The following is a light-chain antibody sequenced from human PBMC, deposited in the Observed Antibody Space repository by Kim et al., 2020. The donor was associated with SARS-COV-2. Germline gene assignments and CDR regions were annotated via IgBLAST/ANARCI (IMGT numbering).Light chain of an antibody. CDR1: QSVSSNY. J-gene: IGKJ1*01. V-gene: IGKV3-20*01. Sequence: SPGERATRSCRASQSVSSNYLAWYQRKPGQAPSLLIYGASNRATDIPDRFSGSGSGTDFILTISSLGPEDFAVYYCHQYAASPRTFGQGTKVDIK. CDR2: GAS. CDR3: HQYAASPRT.